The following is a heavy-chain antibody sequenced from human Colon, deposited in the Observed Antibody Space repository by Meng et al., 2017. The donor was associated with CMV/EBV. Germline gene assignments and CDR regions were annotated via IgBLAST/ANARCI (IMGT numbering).Heavy chain of an antibody. J-gene: IGHJ1*01. CDR2: VCYNGIT. CDR3: ALRGLAAGTFQH. V-gene: IGHV4-59*01. CDR1: GGSMSSNC. D-gene: IGHD6-13*01. Sequence: QVQLAESGPGLVKPSETPSLTCAVSGGSMSSNCWSWIRQPPGKGLEWIGYVCYNGITDYNPSLKSRVTISGETSKNQFSLQVSSVTAADTAMYYCALRGLAAGTFQHWGQGALVTVSS.